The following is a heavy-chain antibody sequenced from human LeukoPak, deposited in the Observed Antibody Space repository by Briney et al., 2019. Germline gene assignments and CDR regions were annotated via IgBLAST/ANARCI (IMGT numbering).Heavy chain of an antibody. J-gene: IGHJ5*02. CDR1: GFTFSSYS. CDR2: ISTSSSYI. CDR3: ARGADGVSSNSRGWFDP. D-gene: IGHD2-15*01. V-gene: IGHV3-21*01. Sequence: KTGGSLRLSCAASGFTFSSYSMNWVCQAPGKGLEWVSSISTSSSYIYYADSVKGRFTISRDNARNSLYLQMNTLRAEDTAVYSCARGADGVSSNSRGWFDPWGQGTLVTVSS.